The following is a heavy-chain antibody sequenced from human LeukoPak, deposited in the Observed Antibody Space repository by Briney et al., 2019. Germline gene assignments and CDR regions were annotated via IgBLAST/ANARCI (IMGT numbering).Heavy chain of an antibody. Sequence: SETLSLTCTVSGGSISSSSYYWGWIRQPPGKGLEWIGSIYYSGSTYYNPSLKSRVTISVDTSKNQFSLKLSSVTAADTAVYYCARHAFYYGGNPRHYMDVWGKGTTVTVSS. CDR3: ARHAFYYGGNPRHYMDV. V-gene: IGHV4-39*01. CDR2: IYYSGST. D-gene: IGHD4-23*01. CDR1: GGSISSSSYY. J-gene: IGHJ6*03.